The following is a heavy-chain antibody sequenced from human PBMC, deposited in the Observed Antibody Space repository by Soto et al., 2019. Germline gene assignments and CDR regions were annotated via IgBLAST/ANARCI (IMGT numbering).Heavy chain of an antibody. CDR3: ARRRKQWLNDAFDT. CDR1: GYSFTSYW. V-gene: IGHV5-51*01. D-gene: IGHD3-22*01. J-gene: IGHJ3*02. CDR2: IYPGDSDT. Sequence: GESLKISCKGFGYSFTSYWIGWVRQMPGKGLEWMGIIYPGDSDTRYSPSFQGQVTISADRSISTAYLQWSSLKASDTAMYYCARRRKQWLNDAFDTWGQGTMVTVSS.